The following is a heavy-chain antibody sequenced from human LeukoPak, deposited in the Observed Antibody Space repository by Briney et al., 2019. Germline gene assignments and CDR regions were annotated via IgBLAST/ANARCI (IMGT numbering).Heavy chain of an antibody. V-gene: IGHV4-34*01. D-gene: IGHD3-10*01. J-gene: IGHJ4*02. CDR3: ARPRYGSGSLDS. CDR2: INHSGST. CDR1: GESFSGHY. Sequence: SATLSLTCAVYGESFSGHYWTWIRQPPGRGLDWIGEINHSGSTTSNPSLNNRVTISVDTSKNQFSLKLTSVTAADTAVYYCARPRYGSGSLDSWGQGTLVTVSS.